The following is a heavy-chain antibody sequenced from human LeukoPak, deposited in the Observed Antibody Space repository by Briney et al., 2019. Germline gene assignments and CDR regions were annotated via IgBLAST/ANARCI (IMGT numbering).Heavy chain of an antibody. V-gene: IGHV3-23*01. CDR1: GFTFGSYA. CDR2: ISTSGGSS. J-gene: IGHJ4*02. Sequence: GESLRLSCAASGFTFGSYAMSWVRQAPGKGLEWISGISTSGGSSSYADSVKGRFTISRDNPRNTLYMEMNSLRAEDTALYYCAIMHPYYDGSGYWVQWGQGTLVTVSS. D-gene: IGHD3-22*01. CDR3: AIMHPYYDGSGYWVQ.